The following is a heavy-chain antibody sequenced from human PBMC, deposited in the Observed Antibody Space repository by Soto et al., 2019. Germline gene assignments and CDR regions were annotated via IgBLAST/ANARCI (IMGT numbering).Heavy chain of an antibody. V-gene: IGHV4-59*01. J-gene: IGHJ4*02. Sequence: SETLSLTCTVSGGSISSYYWSWIRQPPGKGLEWIGYFYYSGSTKYNLSLKSRVTISVDMSRNQLSLMLSSVTAADTALYYCACSTVTSDYFHFWGQGALVTVSS. CDR2: FYYSGST. D-gene: IGHD4-17*01. CDR3: ACSTVTSDYFHF. CDR1: GGSISSYY.